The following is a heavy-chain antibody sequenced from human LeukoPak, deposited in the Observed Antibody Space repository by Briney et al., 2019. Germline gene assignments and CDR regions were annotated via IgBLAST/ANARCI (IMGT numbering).Heavy chain of an antibody. Sequence: GASVKVSCKASGYTFTGYYMHWVRQAPGQGLERMGWINPNSGGTNYAQKFQGRVTMTRDTSISTAYMELSGLRSDDTAVYYCAREGEYSSSLRGYFYGMDVWGQGTTVTVSS. J-gene: IGHJ6*02. V-gene: IGHV1-2*02. D-gene: IGHD6-6*01. CDR1: GYTFTGYY. CDR2: INPNSGGT. CDR3: AREGEYSSSLRGYFYGMDV.